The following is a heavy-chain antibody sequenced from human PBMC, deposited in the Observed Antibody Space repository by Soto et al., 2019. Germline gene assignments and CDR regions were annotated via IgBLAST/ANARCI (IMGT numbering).Heavy chain of an antibody. V-gene: IGHV3-23*01. CDR1: GFNTRFYS. D-gene: IGHD1-1*01. CDR2: LSRSGGAT. Sequence: GGSLRLSCTASGFNTRFYSMSWVRQTPGKGLEWVAALSRSGGATYYADSVRGRFTISRDASKDTLILQMRNLRAEDTAIYYCSKGEMSTIRNSFDPWGQGTLVTVSS. J-gene: IGHJ5*02. CDR3: SKGEMSTIRNSFDP.